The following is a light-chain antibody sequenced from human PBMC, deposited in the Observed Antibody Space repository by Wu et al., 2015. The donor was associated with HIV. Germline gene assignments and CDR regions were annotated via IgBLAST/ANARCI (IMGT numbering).Light chain of an antibody. V-gene: IGKV3-15*01. J-gene: IGKJ2*01. Sequence: EIVLTQSPGTLSLSPGERVTLSCRASQTVSSNYVAWYQQKPGQAPRLLIYDVSTRATGIPDRFSGSRSGTEFTLTISSLQSEDFAVYYCQQHHDLYNFGQGTKLEIK. CDR3: QQHHDLYN. CDR2: DVS. CDR1: QTVSSN.